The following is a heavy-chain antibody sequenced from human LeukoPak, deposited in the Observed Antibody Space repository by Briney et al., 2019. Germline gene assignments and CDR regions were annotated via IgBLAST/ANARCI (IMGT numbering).Heavy chain of an antibody. V-gene: IGHV3-30*04. CDR1: GFTFSSYA. D-gene: IGHD3-3*01. CDR3: ARGGYDFWSGYYLL. CDR2: ISYDGSNK. Sequence: GGSLRLSCAASGFTFSSYAMHWVRQAPGKGLEWVAVISYDGSNKYYADSVKGRFTISRDNSKNTLYLQMNSLRAVDTAVYYCARGGYDFWSGYYLLWGQGTLVTVSS. J-gene: IGHJ4*02.